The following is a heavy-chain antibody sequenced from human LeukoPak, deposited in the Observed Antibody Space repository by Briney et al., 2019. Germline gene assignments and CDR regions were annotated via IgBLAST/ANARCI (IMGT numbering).Heavy chain of an antibody. D-gene: IGHD1-26*01. Sequence: GGSLRLSCAASGFTFSSYSMNWVRQAPGKGLEWVSYISSSSSTIYYADSVKGRFTISRDNAKNSLYLKMNSLRAADTAVYYRARTGATIYYYYMDVWGQGTTVTVSS. CDR3: ARTGATIYYYYMDV. V-gene: IGHV3-48*01. CDR2: ISSSSSTI. CDR1: GFTFSSYS. J-gene: IGHJ6*03.